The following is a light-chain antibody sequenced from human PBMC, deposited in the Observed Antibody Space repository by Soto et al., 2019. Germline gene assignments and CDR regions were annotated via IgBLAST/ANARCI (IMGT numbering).Light chain of an antibody. Sequence: QSVLTQPASVSGSPGQSITISCTGTSSDVGGYNYVSWYQQHPGKAPKLMIYEVSNRPSGVSNRFSGSKSGNTASLTISGLQAADEADYYCSSCTSSSTRVFGGGTKLTVL. J-gene: IGLJ3*02. CDR3: SSCTSSSTRV. CDR2: EVS. V-gene: IGLV2-14*01. CDR1: SSDVGGYNY.